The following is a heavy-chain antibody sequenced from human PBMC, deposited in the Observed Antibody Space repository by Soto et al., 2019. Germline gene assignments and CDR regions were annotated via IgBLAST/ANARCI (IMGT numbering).Heavy chain of an antibody. V-gene: IGHV1-3*01. Sequence: ASVKVSCKVSGYTFTSHSIHWVRQAPGQRLEWMGLINGDSGNTKDSQQFQGRVTISRDTSANTAYMELSSLGSEDTAVYYCARGTSPGSFRIDYWGQGTLVTVSS. CDR1: GYTFTSHS. J-gene: IGHJ4*02. D-gene: IGHD3-16*02. CDR3: ARGTSPGSFRIDY. CDR2: INGDSGNT.